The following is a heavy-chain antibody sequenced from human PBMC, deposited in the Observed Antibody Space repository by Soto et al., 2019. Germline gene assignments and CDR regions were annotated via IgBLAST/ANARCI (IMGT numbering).Heavy chain of an antibody. CDR1: GYTFTGYY. Sequence: ASVKVSCKASGYTFTGYYMHWVRQAPGQGLEWMGWINPNSGGTNYAQKFQGRVTMTRDTSISTAYMELSRLRSDDTAVYYCATAADYYDSSAPATPDYWGQGTLVTVSS. CDR3: ATAADYYDSSAPATPDY. CDR2: INPNSGGT. V-gene: IGHV1-2*02. J-gene: IGHJ4*02. D-gene: IGHD3-22*01.